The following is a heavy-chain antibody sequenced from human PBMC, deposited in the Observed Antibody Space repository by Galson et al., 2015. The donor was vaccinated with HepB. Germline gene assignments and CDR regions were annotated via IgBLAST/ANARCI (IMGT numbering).Heavy chain of an antibody. Sequence: SVKVSCKASGGTFSSYATSWVRQAPGQGLEWMGGIIPILGIANYAQKFQGRVTITADKSTSTAYMELSSLRSEDAAVYYCARRGIDFWSGYYTLSWFDPWGQGTLVTVSS. D-gene: IGHD3-3*01. V-gene: IGHV1-69*10. CDR2: IIPILGIA. CDR1: GGTFSSYA. CDR3: ARRGIDFWSGYYTLSWFDP. J-gene: IGHJ5*02.